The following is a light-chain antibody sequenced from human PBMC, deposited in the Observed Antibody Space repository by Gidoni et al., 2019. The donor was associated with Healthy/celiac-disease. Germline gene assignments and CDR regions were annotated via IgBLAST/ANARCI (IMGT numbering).Light chain of an antibody. V-gene: IGLV2-11*01. CDR3: CSYAGSVLEEV. CDR2: GVS. Sequence: QSALTQPRAVSGSPGQSVTISCTGTSSDVGGYNYVSWYQQHPGKAPKLMIYGVSKRPSGIPDRFSGSRSGNTASLTISGLQAEDEADYYCCSYAGSVLEEVFGGGTKLTVL. CDR1: SSDVGGYNY. J-gene: IGLJ2*01.